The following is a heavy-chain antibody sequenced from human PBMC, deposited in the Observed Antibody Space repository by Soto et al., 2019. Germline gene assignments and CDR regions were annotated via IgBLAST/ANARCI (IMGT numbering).Heavy chain of an antibody. CDR1: GGSISSGGYS. Sequence: SETLSLTCAVSGGSISSGGYSWSWIRQPPGKGLEWIGYIYHSGSTYYNPSLKSRVTISVDRSKNQFSLKLSSVTAEDTAVYYCARAGGYSRTTPNPRAYDMDVWGQGTTVTVSS. CDR3: ARAGGYSRTTPNPRAYDMDV. D-gene: IGHD6-13*01. V-gene: IGHV4-30-2*01. J-gene: IGHJ6*02. CDR2: IYHSGST.